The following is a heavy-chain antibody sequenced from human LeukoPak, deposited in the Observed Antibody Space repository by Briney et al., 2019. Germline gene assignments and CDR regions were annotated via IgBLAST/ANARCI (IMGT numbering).Heavy chain of an antibody. CDR2: IYTSGST. CDR3: ARDPYKREGIAAAGTGDY. V-gene: IGHV4-4*07. D-gene: IGHD6-13*01. J-gene: IGHJ4*02. CDR1: GGSISSYY. Sequence: SETLSLTCTVSGGSISSYYWSWIRQPAGKGLEWVGRIYTSGSTNYNPSLKSRVTISVDTSKNQFSLKLSSVTAADTAVYYCARDPYKREGIAAAGTGDYWGQGTLVTVSS.